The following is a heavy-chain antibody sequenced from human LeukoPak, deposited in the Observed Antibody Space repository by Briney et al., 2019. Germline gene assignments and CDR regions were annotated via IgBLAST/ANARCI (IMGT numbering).Heavy chain of an antibody. CDR3: ARDNSMHERGWWFDP. CDR2: IITYNGNT. V-gene: IGHV1-18*04. J-gene: IGHJ5*02. Sequence: ASMKVSCKASGYTFTSYGINWVRQAPGQGLEWMGSIITYNGNTNYAQGVQGRVTMTTDTSTSTAYMELRSLRSDDTAVYYCARDNSMHERGWWFDPWGQGTLVTVSS. D-gene: IGHD4-23*01. CDR1: GYTFTSYG.